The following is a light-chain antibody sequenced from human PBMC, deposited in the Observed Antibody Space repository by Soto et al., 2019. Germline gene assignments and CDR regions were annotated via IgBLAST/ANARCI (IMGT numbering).Light chain of an antibody. CDR2: GAS. CDR3: QQTRAYPST. V-gene: IGKV1-9*01. Sequence: IHLTQSPSSLSASXXXXXXXXXXASQDITSYLAWYQQKPGKAPNLLIYGASTLQSGVPSRFSGSGSGTDFTLTISSLQAEDFASYYCQQTRAYPSTFGGGTKVDIK. J-gene: IGKJ4*01. CDR1: QDITSY.